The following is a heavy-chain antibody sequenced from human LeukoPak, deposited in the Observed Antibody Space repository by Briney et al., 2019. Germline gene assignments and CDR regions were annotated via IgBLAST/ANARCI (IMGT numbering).Heavy chain of an antibody. Sequence: GGSLRLSCAASGFIFSSFEMAWVRQAPGRGLEWISYISDSGRIIKDADSVKGRLTISRDDTHNTVYLQMNSLRAEDTAIYYCAGGPQYGGSFAYWGQGTLVTVSS. V-gene: IGHV3-48*03. CDR3: AGGPQYGGSFAY. CDR2: ISDSGRII. J-gene: IGHJ4*02. D-gene: IGHD3-16*01. CDR1: GFIFSSFE.